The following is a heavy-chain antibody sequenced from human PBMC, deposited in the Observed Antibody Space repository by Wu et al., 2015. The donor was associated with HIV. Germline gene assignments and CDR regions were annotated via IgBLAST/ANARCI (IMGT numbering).Heavy chain of an antibody. D-gene: IGHD3-22*01. CDR3: ARDHKNAYDSSGSPAAFDI. Sequence: QVQLVQSGAEVKKPGSSVKVSCKASGGTFSSYAISWVRQAPGQGFEWMGGIIPIFGTANYAQKFQGRVTITADESTSTAYMELSSLRSEDTAVYYCARDHKNAYDSSGSPAAFDIWGQGTMVTVSS. CDR2: IIPIFGTA. V-gene: IGHV1-69*12. CDR1: GGTFSSYA. J-gene: IGHJ3*02.